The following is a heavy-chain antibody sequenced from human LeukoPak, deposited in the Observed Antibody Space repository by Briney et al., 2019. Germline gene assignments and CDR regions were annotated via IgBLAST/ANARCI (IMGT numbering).Heavy chain of an antibody. D-gene: IGHD3-9*01. CDR1: GGAISSYY. CDR2: IYYSGST. J-gene: IGHJ4*02. V-gene: IGHV4-59*01. Sequence: PSETLSLTCTVSGGAISSYYWSWIRQPPGKGLEWIGYIYYSGSTNYNPSLKSRVTISVDTSKNQFSLKLSSVTAADTAVYYCARDDILTGYPTPFDYWGQGTLVTVSS. CDR3: ARDDILTGYPTPFDY.